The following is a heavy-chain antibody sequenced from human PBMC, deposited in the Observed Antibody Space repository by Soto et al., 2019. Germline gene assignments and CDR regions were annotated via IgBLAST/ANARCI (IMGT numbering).Heavy chain of an antibody. CDR1: GGSISSYY. CDR3: ASTYYYDSSGYSFFDY. J-gene: IGHJ4*02. CDR2: IYYSGST. Sequence: SETLSLTCTVPGGSISSYYWSWIRQPPGKGLEWIGYIYYSGSTNYNPSLKSRVTISVDTSKNQFSLKLSSVTAADTAVYYCASTYYYDSSGYSFFDYWGQGTLVTVSS. D-gene: IGHD3-22*01. V-gene: IGHV4-59*01.